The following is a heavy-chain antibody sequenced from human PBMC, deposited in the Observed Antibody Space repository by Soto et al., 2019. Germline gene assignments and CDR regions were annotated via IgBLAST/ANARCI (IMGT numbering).Heavy chain of an antibody. Sequence: QGLLVQSGAEVKQPGASVKVSCKASGYSFTTYGISWVRQAPGQGLEWMGWISGYNGDTNNAQKFQDRVTMTIDRSMTSAYLELRSLSSDDTAVYYCAKYGHPPYYYYGMDVWGQGTTVTVSS. CDR2: ISGYNGDT. V-gene: IGHV1-18*01. CDR3: AKYGHPPYYYYGMDV. CDR1: GYSFTTYG. J-gene: IGHJ6*02. D-gene: IGHD3-10*01.